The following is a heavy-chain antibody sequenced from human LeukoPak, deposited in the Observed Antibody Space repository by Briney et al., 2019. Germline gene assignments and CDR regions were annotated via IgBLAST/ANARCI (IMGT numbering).Heavy chain of an antibody. CDR3: ARDTSVKTYYDFWSAPSGYYYYGMDV. Sequence: GSVKVSCKASGYTFTSYYMHWVRQAPGQGLEWMGIINPSGGSTSYAQKFQGRVTMTRDTSTSTVYMELSSLRSEDTAVYYCARDTSVKTYYDFWSAPSGYYYYGMDVWGQGTTVTVSS. CDR1: GYTFTSYY. D-gene: IGHD3-3*01. CDR2: INPSGGST. V-gene: IGHV1-46*01. J-gene: IGHJ6*02.